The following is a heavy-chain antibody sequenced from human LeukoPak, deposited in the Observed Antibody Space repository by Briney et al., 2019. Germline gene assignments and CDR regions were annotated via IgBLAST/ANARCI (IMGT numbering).Heavy chain of an antibody. CDR1: GFSFRTYA. Sequence: GGSLRLSCAASGFSFRTYAMTWVRQAPGKGLEWVSSIGGSSDITYYADSVKGRFTISRDTSKNTLYLQMNSLRAEDTALCQCAKVHGVALWGQGTLVTVSS. J-gene: IGHJ5*02. V-gene: IGHV3-23*01. CDR2: IGGSSDIT. D-gene: IGHD3-16*01. CDR3: AKVHGVAL.